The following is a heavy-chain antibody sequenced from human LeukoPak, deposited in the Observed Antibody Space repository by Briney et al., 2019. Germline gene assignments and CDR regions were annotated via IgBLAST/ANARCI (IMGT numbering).Heavy chain of an antibody. D-gene: IGHD6-13*01. J-gene: IGHJ4*02. V-gene: IGHV1-2*02. Sequence: GASVKVSCKASGYTFTGYYMHWVRQAPGQGLEWMGWINPNSGGTNYAQKFQGRVTMTRDTSISTAYMELSRLRSDDTAVYYCARDRGSRREQNDYWGQGTLVTVSS. CDR3: ARDRGSRREQNDY. CDR2: INPNSGGT. CDR1: GYTFTGYY.